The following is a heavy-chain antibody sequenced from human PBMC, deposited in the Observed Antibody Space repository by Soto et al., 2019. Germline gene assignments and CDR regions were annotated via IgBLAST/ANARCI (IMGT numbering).Heavy chain of an antibody. CDR3: ARRLLMTYYYNSGSRDRGYFDF. J-gene: IGHJ4*02. D-gene: IGHD3-10*01. CDR1: GGAFSGYY. CDR2: SSRSGSA. Sequence: LSLTCAVSGGAFSGYYWNWILQPPGKGLEWLGESSRSGSATDNPSLKGRVTMSVDTSKNQISLNVTSVTAADTAVYYCARRLLMTYYYNSGSRDRGYFDFWGQGTLVTVSS. V-gene: IGHV4-34*01.